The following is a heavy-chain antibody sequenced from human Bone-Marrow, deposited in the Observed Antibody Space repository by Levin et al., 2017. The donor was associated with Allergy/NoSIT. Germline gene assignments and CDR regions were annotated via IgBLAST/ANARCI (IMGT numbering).Heavy chain of an antibody. D-gene: IGHD3-10*01. CDR2: IWYDGSNK. V-gene: IGHV3-33*01. Sequence: GGSLRLSCAASGFTFSSYGMHWVRQAPGKGLEWVAVIWYDGSNKYYADSVKGRFIISRDNSKNTLYLQMNSLRAEDTAVYYCARGGYYYGSRSYYNPDYYYYYGMDVWGQGTTVTVSS. CDR3: ARGGYYYGSRSYYNPDYYYYYGMDV. J-gene: IGHJ6*02. CDR1: GFTFSSYG.